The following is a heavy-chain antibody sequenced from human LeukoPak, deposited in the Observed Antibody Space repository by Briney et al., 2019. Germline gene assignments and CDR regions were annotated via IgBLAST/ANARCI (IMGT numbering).Heavy chain of an antibody. V-gene: IGHV4-31*03. Sequence: PSETLSLTCTVSCGSISSGGYYWTWIRQHPEKGLEWIGSIYYSGSTYYNPSLKSRVNVSVDTSENQFSLKLSSVAAADTAVYYCARASSARNGFDYWGQGTLVTVSS. CDR1: CGSISSGGYY. CDR2: IYYSGST. CDR3: ARASSARNGFDY. J-gene: IGHJ4*02. D-gene: IGHD1-14*01.